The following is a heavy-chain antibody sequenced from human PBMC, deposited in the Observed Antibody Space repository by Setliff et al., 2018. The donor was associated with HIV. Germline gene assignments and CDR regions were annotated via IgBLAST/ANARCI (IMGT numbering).Heavy chain of an antibody. Sequence: LSLTCTVSGASMTDFYWSWIRQTPGKGLEWIGQIYYNGITNYNPSLKSRVSMSMDTSKTQFSLRLSSVTAADTAVYYCARIFGGNSAPFDYWGQGSLVTVSS. J-gene: IGHJ4*02. CDR1: GASMTDFY. CDR2: IYYNGIT. V-gene: IGHV4-59*01. D-gene: IGHD2-21*02. CDR3: ARIFGGNSAPFDY.